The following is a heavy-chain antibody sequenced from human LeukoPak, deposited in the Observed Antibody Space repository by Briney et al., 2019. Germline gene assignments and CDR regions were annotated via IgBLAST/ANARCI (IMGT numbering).Heavy chain of an antibody. CDR1: GFTFSSYN. CDR3: AKIVMVRGVHFDY. CDR2: ISGSGGST. V-gene: IGHV3-23*01. Sequence: PGGSLRLSCAASGFTFSSYNMNWVRQAPGKGLEWVSAISGSGGSTYYADSVKGRFTISRDNSKNTLYLQMNSLRAEDTAVYYCAKIVMVRGVHFDYWGQGTLVTVFS. J-gene: IGHJ4*02. D-gene: IGHD3-10*01.